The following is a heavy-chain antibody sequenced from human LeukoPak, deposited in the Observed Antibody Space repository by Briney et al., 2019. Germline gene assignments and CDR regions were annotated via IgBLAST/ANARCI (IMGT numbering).Heavy chain of an antibody. J-gene: IGHJ4*02. CDR2: INHSGST. CDR3: ARGRWEVRFDN. V-gene: IGHV4-34*01. Sequence: EWIGEINHSGSTNYNPSLKSRVTISVDTSKNQFSLKLSSVTAADTAVYYCARGRWEVRFDNWGQGTLVTVSS. D-gene: IGHD1-26*01.